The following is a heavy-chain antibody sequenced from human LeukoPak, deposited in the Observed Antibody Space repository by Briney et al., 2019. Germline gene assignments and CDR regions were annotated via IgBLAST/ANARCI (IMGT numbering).Heavy chain of an antibody. D-gene: IGHD3-9*01. Sequence: PGGSLRLSCAASGFTLSSYGMHWVRQAPGKGLEWVAVISYDGSNKYYADSVKGRFTISRDNSKNTLYLQMNSLRAEDTAVYYCAKDGNYDILTGYFKRGGVFDYWGQGTLVTVSS. CDR3: AKDGNYDILTGYFKRGGVFDY. CDR2: ISYDGSNK. V-gene: IGHV3-30*18. J-gene: IGHJ4*02. CDR1: GFTLSSYG.